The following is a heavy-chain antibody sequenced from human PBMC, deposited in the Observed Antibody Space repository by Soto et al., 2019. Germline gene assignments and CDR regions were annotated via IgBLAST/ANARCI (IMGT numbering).Heavy chain of an antibody. CDR1: GYSFTSYW. Sequence: GESLKISCKGSGYSFTSYWISWVRQMPGKGLEWMGRIDPSDSYTNYSPSFQGHVTISADKSISTAYLQWSSLKASDTAMYYCARLQRSGYGNYYYYYGMDVWGQGATVTVSS. D-gene: IGHD3-3*01. CDR2: IDPSDSYT. V-gene: IGHV5-10-1*01. J-gene: IGHJ6*02. CDR3: ARLQRSGYGNYYYYYGMDV.